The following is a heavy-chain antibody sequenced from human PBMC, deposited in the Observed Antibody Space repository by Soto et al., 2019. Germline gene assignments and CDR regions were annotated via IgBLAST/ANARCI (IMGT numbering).Heavy chain of an antibody. CDR1: GGTFSSYA. Sequence: QVQLVQSGAEVKKPGSSVKVSCKASGGTFSSYAISWVRQAPGQGLEWMGGIIPIFGTATYAQKFHGRVTITADESTSTAYMELSSLRSEDTAVYYCATYYDYVWGSYRPDSRFDYWGQGTLVTVSS. CDR2: IIPIFGTA. J-gene: IGHJ4*02. CDR3: ATYYDYVWGSYRPDSRFDY. V-gene: IGHV1-69*01. D-gene: IGHD3-16*02.